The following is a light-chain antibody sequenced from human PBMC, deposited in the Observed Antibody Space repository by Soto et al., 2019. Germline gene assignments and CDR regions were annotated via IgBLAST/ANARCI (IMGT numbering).Light chain of an antibody. CDR3: AAWADSLSGVV. CDR1: SSNIGFNA. Sequence: QAVVTQPPSASGTPGQRVTLSCFGSSSNIGFNAVNWYQQLPGTAPKLLMHGNSQRPSGVPDRFSGSKSGTSASLAISGLLTEDEAEYYCAAWADSLSGVVFGGGTQLTVL. V-gene: IGLV1-44*01. J-gene: IGLJ3*02. CDR2: GNS.